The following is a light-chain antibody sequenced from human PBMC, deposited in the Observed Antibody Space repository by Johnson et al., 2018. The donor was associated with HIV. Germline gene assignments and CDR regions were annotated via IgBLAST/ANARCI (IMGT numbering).Light chain of an antibody. CDR3: GTWDGSFSVSYV. CDR2: ENN. CDR1: SSNIGNNY. J-gene: IGLJ1*01. Sequence: QSVLTQPPSVSAAPGQKVTISCSGSSSNIGNNYVSWYQQLPGTAPNLLIYENNKRPSGIPDRFSGSKSGTSATLGIPALKLGAEADYYCGTWDGSFSVSYVFGSGTKVTVL. V-gene: IGLV1-51*02.